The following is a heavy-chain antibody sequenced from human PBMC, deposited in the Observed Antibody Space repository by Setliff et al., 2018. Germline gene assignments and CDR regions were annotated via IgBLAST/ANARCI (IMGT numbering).Heavy chain of an antibody. CDR3: ARVHEASGWRYFDY. CDR2: IYYSGST. CDR1: GGSISSSSYY. J-gene: IGHJ4*02. D-gene: IGHD6-19*01. Sequence: SETLSLTCTVSGGSISSSSYYWGWIRQPPGKGLEWIGSIYYSGSTYYNPSLKSRVTISVDTSKNQFSLKLSSVTAADTAVYYCARVHEASGWRYFDYWGQGTLVTVSS. V-gene: IGHV4-39*07.